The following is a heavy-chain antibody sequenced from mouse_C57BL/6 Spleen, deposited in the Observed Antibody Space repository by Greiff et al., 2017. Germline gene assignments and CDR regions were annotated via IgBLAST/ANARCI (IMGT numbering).Heavy chain of an antibody. CDR3: ARGEDRYYYGSSYAFDY. CDR1: GYTFTDYY. J-gene: IGHJ2*01. D-gene: IGHD1-1*01. CDR2: INPYNGGT. Sequence: EVQLQQSGPVLVKPGASVKMSCKASGYTFTDYYMNWVKQSHGKSLEWIGVINPYNGGTSYNQKVKGKATLTVDKSSSTAYMELNSLTSEDSAVYYCARGEDRYYYGSSYAFDYWGQGTTLTVSS. V-gene: IGHV1-19*01.